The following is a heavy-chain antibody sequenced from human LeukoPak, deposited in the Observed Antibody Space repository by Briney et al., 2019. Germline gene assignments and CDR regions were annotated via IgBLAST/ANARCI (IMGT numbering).Heavy chain of an antibody. CDR2: ISYSGST. Sequence: PSETLSLTCTVSGGSISSYYWNWIRQPSGKGLEWIGSISYSGSTNYNPSLESRVTISVDTSKNQISLKLSSVTAADTTVYYCATIQRWLQLPIEWGQGTLVTVSS. J-gene: IGHJ4*02. D-gene: IGHD5-24*01. CDR1: GGSISSYY. CDR3: ATIQRWLQLPIE. V-gene: IGHV4-59*01.